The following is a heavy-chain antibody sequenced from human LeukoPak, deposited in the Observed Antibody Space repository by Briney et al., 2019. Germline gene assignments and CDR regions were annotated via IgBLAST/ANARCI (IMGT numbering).Heavy chain of an antibody. CDR1: GGSISSSNW. J-gene: IGHJ4*02. D-gene: IGHD6-13*01. CDR2: IYHSGST. V-gene: IGHV4-4*02. CDR3: ARHWRSSITAAANAY. Sequence: PSETLSLTCAVSGGSISSSNWWSWVRQPPGKGLEWIGEIYHSGSTNYNPSLKSRVTISVDTSKNQFSLKLSSVTAADTAVYYCARHWRSSITAAANAYWGQGTLVTVSS.